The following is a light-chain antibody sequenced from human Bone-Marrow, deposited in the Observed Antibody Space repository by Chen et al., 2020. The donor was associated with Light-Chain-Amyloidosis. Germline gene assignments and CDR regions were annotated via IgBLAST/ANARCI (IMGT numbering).Light chain of an antibody. CDR1: DLPTKY. CDR3: QSADSSGTYEVI. CDR2: RDT. Sequence: SYELTQSPSASVSPGQTARITCTGDDLPTKYAYWYQQKPGQAPVLVIHRDTERPSGISDRFSGSSSETTATLTISGVQAEDEADYPCQSADSSGTYEVIFGGGTKLTVL. V-gene: IGLV3-25*03. J-gene: IGLJ2*01.